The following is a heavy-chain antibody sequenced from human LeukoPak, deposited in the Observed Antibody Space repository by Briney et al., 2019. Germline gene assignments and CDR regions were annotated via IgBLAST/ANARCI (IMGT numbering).Heavy chain of an antibody. V-gene: IGHV4-34*01. CDR1: GGSFSGYY. J-gene: IGHJ2*01. CDR3: ARGFGRVVPAANGNWYFDL. D-gene: IGHD2-2*01. CDR2: INHSGST. Sequence: SETLSLTCAVYGGSFSGYYWSWIRQPPGKGQEWIGEINHSGSTNYNPSLKSRVTISVDTSKNQFSLKLSSVTAADTAVYYCARGFGRVVPAANGNWYFDLWGRDTLVTVSS.